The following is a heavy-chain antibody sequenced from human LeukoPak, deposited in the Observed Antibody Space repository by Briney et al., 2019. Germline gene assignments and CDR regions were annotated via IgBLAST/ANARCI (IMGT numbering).Heavy chain of an antibody. J-gene: IGHJ4*02. CDR2: ISSSSSYI. Sequence: TGGSLRLSCAASGFTFSSYEMNWVRQAPGKGLEWVSSISSSSSYIYYADSVKGRFTISRDNAKNSLSLQMNSLRAEDTAVYYCARDLNWETYWGQGTLVTVSS. CDR3: ARDLNWETY. CDR1: GFTFSSYE. V-gene: IGHV3-21*01. D-gene: IGHD1-1*01.